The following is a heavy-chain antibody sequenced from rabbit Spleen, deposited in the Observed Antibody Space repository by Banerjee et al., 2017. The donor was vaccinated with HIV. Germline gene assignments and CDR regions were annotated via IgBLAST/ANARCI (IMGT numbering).Heavy chain of an antibody. V-gene: IGHV1S47*01. Sequence: QEQLVESGGDLVKPGASLTLTCKASGFDFSSYGVSWVRQAPGKGLEWIGYIDLLFGSTYYASWVNGRFTISSHNAQNTLYLQLNSLTVADTATYFCVRGASSSGYYNLWGPGTLVTVS. D-gene: IGHD1-1*01. CDR2: IDLLFGST. CDR1: GFDFSSYG. J-gene: IGHJ4*01. CDR3: VRGASSSGYYNL.